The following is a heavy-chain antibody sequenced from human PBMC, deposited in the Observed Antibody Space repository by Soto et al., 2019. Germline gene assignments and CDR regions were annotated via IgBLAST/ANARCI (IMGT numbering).Heavy chain of an antibody. J-gene: IGHJ5*02. CDR2: INHSGNT. CDR1: GGFIGTSAYY. Sequence: SETLSLTCAVSGGFIGTSAYYWGWIRQAPGKGLERIGSINHSGNTYLSPSLKDRVTMSVDTSKNSFSLKLRSATAADTGLYYCSRRAPEGFDPWGQGTLVTVSS. V-gene: IGHV4-39*01. CDR3: SRRAPEGFDP.